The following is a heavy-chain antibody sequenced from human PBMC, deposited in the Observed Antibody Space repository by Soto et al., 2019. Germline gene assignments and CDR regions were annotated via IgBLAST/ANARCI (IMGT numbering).Heavy chain of an antibody. J-gene: IGHJ6*02. V-gene: IGHV1-18*01. Sequence: ASGKVSCKASGYTFTSYCISWVRQAPGQGLEWMGWISAYNGNTNYAQKLQGRVTMTTDTSTSTAYMELRSLRSDDTAVYYCARALGEPPPGIVDVWGQGTTVTVSS. CDR3: ARALGEPPPGIVDV. D-gene: IGHD3-10*01. CDR1: GYTFTSYC. CDR2: ISAYNGNT.